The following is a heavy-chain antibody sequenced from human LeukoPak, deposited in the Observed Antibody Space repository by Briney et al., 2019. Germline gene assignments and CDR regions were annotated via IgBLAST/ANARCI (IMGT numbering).Heavy chain of an antibody. Sequence: SETLSLTCAVYGGSFSGYYWSWIRQPAGKGLEWIGRIYTSGSTNYNPSLKSRVTISVDTSKNQFSLKLSSVTAADTAVYYCASLTGSKLDYWGQGTLVTVSS. CDR1: GGSFSGYY. CDR2: IYTSGST. CDR3: ASLTGSKLDY. V-gene: IGHV4-59*10. D-gene: IGHD7-27*01. J-gene: IGHJ4*02.